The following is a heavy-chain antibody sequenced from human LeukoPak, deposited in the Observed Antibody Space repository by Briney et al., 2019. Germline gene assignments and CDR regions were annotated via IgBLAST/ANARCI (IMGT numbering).Heavy chain of an antibody. V-gene: IGHV3-23*01. CDR2: ISGSGGNT. Sequence: GGSLRLSCAASGFTFSSYAMSCVRQAPRKGLEWVSAISGSGGNTYYADSVKGRFTISRDNSKSTLYLQMNSLRAEDTAVYYCAKAKTMTHDAFDIWGQGTMVTVSS. D-gene: IGHD3-22*01. CDR3: AKAKTMTHDAFDI. CDR1: GFTFSSYA. J-gene: IGHJ3*02.